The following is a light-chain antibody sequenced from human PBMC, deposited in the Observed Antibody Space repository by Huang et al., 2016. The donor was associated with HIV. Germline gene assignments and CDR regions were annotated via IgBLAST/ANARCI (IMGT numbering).Light chain of an antibody. CDR2: ATS. CDR1: QGICKS. J-gene: IGKJ1*01. V-gene: IGKV1-NL1*01. CDR3: QQYQSVPWT. Sequence: DIQMTQSPSSLSASVGDSVTIICRASQGICKSLAWYQQKAGKAPKLLLYATSKLESGVPSRFRGSGSGTHYTLTISTLQPEDLATYYCQQYQSVPWTFGQGTKVAI.